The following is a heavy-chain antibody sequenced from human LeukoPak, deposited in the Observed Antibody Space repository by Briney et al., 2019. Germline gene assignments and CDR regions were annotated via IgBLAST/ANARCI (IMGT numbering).Heavy chain of an antibody. J-gene: IGHJ6*03. V-gene: IGHV4-39*01. CDR1: GGSISSSSYY. Sequence: SETLSLTCTVSGGSISSSSYYWGWIRQPPGKGLEWIGSIYYSGSTYYNPSLKSRVTISVDTSKNQFSLKLSSVTAADTAVYYCAKHIRGSGSYMMYYYYMDVWGKGTTVTISS. CDR3: AKHIRGSGSYMMYYYYMDV. CDR2: IYYSGST. D-gene: IGHD3-10*01.